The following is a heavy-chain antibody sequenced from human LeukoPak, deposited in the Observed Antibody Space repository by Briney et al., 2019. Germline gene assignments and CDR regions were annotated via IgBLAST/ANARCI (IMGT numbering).Heavy chain of an antibody. CDR2: INPNSGGT. Sequence: ASVKVSCKASGYTFTGYYMHWVRQASGQGLEWMGWINPNSGGTNYAQKFQGRVTMTRDTSISTAYMELSRLRSDNTAVYYCARGIAVAGTGEDYWGQGTLVTVSS. CDR3: ARGIAVAGTGEDY. CDR1: GYTFTGYY. J-gene: IGHJ4*02. V-gene: IGHV1-2*02. D-gene: IGHD6-19*01.